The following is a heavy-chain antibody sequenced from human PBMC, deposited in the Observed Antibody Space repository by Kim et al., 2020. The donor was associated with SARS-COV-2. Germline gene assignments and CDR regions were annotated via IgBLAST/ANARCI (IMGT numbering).Heavy chain of an antibody. D-gene: IGHD6-19*01. Sequence: GGSLRLSCAASGFTVSSNYMSWVRQAPGKGLEWVSVIYSGGSTYYADSVKGRFTISRDNSKNTLYLQMNSLRAEDTAVYYCARESPSGWYFDYWGQGTLVTVSS. CDR2: IYSGGST. J-gene: IGHJ4*02. CDR3: ARESPSGWYFDY. V-gene: IGHV3-53*01. CDR1: GFTVSSNY.